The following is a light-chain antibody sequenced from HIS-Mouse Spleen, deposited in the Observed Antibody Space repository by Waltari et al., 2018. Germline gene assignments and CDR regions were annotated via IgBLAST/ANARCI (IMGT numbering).Light chain of an antibody. J-gene: IGKJ3*01. Sequence: DIQMTQSPSSLSASVGDSVTITCQASQDISNYLNWYQQKPGKDPKLLIYDASNLETGVPSRFSGSGSGTDFTFTISSLQPEDIATYYCQQYDNLPLFTFGPGTKVDIK. CDR3: QQYDNLPLFT. CDR2: DAS. CDR1: QDISNY. V-gene: IGKV1-33*01.